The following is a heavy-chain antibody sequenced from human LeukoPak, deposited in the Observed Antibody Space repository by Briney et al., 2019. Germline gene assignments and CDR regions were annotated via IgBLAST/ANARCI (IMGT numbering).Heavy chain of an antibody. CDR2: ISSNGGST. D-gene: IGHD6-19*01. CDR1: GFTFSSYA. V-gene: IGHV3-64*04. CDR3: ARGLAVAGTGAFDI. J-gene: IGHJ3*02. Sequence: GGSLRLSCSASGFTFSSYAMHWVRQAPGKGLEYVSAISSNGGSTYYADSVKGRFTISRDNSKNMLYLQMNSLRAEDTAVYYCARGLAVAGTGAFDIWGQGTMVTVSS.